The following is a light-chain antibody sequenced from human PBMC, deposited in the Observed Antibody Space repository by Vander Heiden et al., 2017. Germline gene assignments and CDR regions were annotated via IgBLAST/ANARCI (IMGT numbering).Light chain of an antibody. CDR1: NIGSKS. CDR3: QVWDSSSDHVV. J-gene: IGLJ2*01. Sequence: SYVLTQPPSVSVAPGQTARITCGGNNIGSKSLHWYQQKPGQAPVLVVFDDRDRPSGIPERFSGSNSGNTATLTISRVEVGDEADYYCQVWDSSSDHVVFGGGTKLTVL. CDR2: DDR. V-gene: IGLV3-21*02.